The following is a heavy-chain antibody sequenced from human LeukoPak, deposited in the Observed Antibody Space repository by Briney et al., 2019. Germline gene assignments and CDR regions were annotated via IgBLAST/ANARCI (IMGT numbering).Heavy chain of an antibody. Sequence: SETLSLTCTVSGVSINSYFWSWIRQPPGKGLEWIRYIYSSGNTNYNPSLKSRVTISVDTSKNQFSLKLTSVTAADTAVYYCARRYYYNLGSFPFDFWGQGTLVTVSS. D-gene: IGHD3-10*01. CDR1: GVSINSYF. CDR2: IYSSGNT. CDR3: ARRYYYNLGSFPFDF. V-gene: IGHV4-4*09. J-gene: IGHJ4*02.